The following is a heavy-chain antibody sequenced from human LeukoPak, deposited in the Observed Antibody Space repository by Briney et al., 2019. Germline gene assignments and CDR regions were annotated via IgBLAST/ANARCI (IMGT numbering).Heavy chain of an antibody. CDR2: ISSSGSTI. J-gene: IGHJ4*02. V-gene: IGHV3-11*04. CDR3: ASWAGVYSGSYSGGPVDY. D-gene: IGHD1-26*01. CDR1: GFTFSDYY. Sequence: PGGSLRLSCVASGFTFSDYYMSWIRQAPGKGLEWVSYISSSGSTIYYADSVKGRFTISRDNAKNSLFLQMNSLRAEDMAVYYCASWAGVYSGSYSGGPVDYWGQGTLVTVSS.